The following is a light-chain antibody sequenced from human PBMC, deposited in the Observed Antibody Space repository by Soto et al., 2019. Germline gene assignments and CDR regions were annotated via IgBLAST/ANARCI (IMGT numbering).Light chain of an antibody. Sequence: DIQLTQSPSFLSASVGDRVTITCRASQGISSYLAWYQQKPGKAPKLLIYAASTLQSGVPSRFSGSQSGTEFTLTISSLQPEDFATYYCQQLNSYLFGPGTKVDIK. V-gene: IGKV1-9*01. CDR1: QGISSY. CDR3: QQLNSYL. J-gene: IGKJ3*01. CDR2: AAS.